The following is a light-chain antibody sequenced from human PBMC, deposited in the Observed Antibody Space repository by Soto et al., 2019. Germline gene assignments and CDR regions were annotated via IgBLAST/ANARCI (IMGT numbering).Light chain of an antibody. V-gene: IGKV1-13*02. J-gene: IGKJ5*01. CDR2: DAS. CDR1: QGISSA. CDR3: QQFDTYVT. Sequence: AIQLTQSPSSLSASVGDRVTITCRASQGISSALAWYQQKPGKAPKLLIYDASSLESGVPSRFSGSGSGTDFTLTISSLQPEDFATYYCQQFDTYVTFGQGTRLE.